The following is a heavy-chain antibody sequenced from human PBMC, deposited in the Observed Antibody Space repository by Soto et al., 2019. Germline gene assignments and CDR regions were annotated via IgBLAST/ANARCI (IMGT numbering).Heavy chain of an antibody. Sequence: PGESLKISCKGSGYSLTSYWIGWVLQMPGKGLEWRGSIYPGDSDTRYSPSFQGQVTISADKSRSTAYLQWSCVKASDTAMYYCARHQSSSRNYYGMDVWGQGTTVTVSS. CDR3: ARHQSSSRNYYGMDV. CDR1: GYSLTSYW. CDR2: IYPGDSDT. V-gene: IGHV5-51*01. J-gene: IGHJ6*02. D-gene: IGHD6-13*01.